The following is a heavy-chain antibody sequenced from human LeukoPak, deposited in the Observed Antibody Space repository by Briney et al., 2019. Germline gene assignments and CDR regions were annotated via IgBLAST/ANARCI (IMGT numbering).Heavy chain of an antibody. V-gene: IGHV3-23*01. J-gene: IGHJ4*02. CDR2: NSGGST. CDR1: GFTFSSYA. CDR3: AKGGVEWELLMSPDY. Sequence: GGSLRLSCAASGFTFSSYAVYWVRQAPGKGLEWVSSNSGGSTYYADSVKGRFTTSRDNSKNTLYLQMNSLRAEDTAVYYCAKGGVEWELLMSPDYWGQGTLVTVSS. D-gene: IGHD1-26*01.